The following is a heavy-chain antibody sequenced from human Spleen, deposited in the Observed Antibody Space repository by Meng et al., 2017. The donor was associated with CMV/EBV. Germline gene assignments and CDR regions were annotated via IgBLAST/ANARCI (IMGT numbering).Heavy chain of an antibody. V-gene: IGHV4-31*02. CDR2: ISYSGGT. D-gene: IGHD3-10*01. CDR1: GDSISGGGNY. J-gene: IGHJ4*02. CDR3: ARSVPCYYQPFPY. Sequence: VSGDSISGGGNYWSWIRQHPGKGLEWIGYISYSGGTNYNPSLKSRVTISLDTSKNQFSLRLSSVTAADTAVYYCARSVPCYYQPFPYWGQGTLVTVSS.